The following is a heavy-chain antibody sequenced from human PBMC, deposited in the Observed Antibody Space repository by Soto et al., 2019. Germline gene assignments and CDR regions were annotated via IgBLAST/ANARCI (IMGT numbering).Heavy chain of an antibody. D-gene: IGHD3-10*01. CDR3: ARTERFGPLSDWYFDL. CDR1: GYTFTSYY. J-gene: IGHJ2*01. V-gene: IGHV1-46*03. CDR2: INPIGGST. Sequence: GASVKVSCKSSGYTFTSYYMHWVRQAPGQGLEWMGIINPIGGSTIYTQKFQGRVTMTRDTSTSTVYMELSSLRSEDTAVYYCARTERFGPLSDWYFDLWGRGTLVTVSS.